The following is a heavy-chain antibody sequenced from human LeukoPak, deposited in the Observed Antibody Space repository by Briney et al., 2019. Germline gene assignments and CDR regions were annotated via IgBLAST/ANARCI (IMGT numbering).Heavy chain of an antibody. Sequence: GRSLRLSCAASGFTFSSYGMHWVRQAPGKGLEWVAVIWYDGSNKYFADSVKGRFTISRDNSKNTLYLQMNSLRAEDTAVYYCARDKWAALDYWGQGTLVTVSS. J-gene: IGHJ4*02. CDR2: IWYDGSNK. CDR1: GFTFSSYG. D-gene: IGHD2-8*01. CDR3: ARDKWAALDY. V-gene: IGHV3-33*01.